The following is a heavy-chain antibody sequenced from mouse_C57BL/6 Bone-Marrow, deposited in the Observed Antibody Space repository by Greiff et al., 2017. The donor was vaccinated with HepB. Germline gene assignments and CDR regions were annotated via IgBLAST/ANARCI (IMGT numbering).Heavy chain of an antibody. V-gene: IGHV14-4*01. CDR1: GFNIKDDY. J-gene: IGHJ1*03. D-gene: IGHD1-1*01. CDR3: TTSIPYYYGSSPWYFDV. CDR2: IDPENGDT. Sequence: VQLKQSGAELVRPGASVKLSCTASGFNIKDDYMHWVKQRPEQGLEWIGWIDPENGDTEYASKFQGKATITADTSSNTAYLQLSSLTSEDTAVYYCTTSIPYYYGSSPWYFDVWGTGTTVTVSS.